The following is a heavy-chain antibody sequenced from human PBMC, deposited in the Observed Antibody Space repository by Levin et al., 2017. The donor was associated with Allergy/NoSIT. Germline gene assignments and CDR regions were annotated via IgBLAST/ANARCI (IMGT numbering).Heavy chain of an antibody. CDR3: ASPGYCSSTSFYSKYYFDY. Sequence: ASVKVSCKASGGTFSSYAISWVRQAPGQGLEWMGGIIPIFGTANYAQKFQGRVTITADESTSTAYMELSSLRSEDTAVYYCASPGYCSSTSFYSKYYFDYWGQGTLVTVSS. D-gene: IGHD2-2*01. CDR1: GGTFSSYA. CDR2: IIPIFGTA. J-gene: IGHJ4*02. V-gene: IGHV1-69*13.